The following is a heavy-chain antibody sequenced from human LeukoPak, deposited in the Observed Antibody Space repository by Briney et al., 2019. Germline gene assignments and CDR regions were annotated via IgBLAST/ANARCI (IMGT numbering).Heavy chain of an antibody. CDR1: GFTFSNAW. CDR2: IKSKTDGGTT. D-gene: IGHD3-3*01. V-gene: IGHV3-15*01. CDR3: TTEPLTYYDFWSGYPPGAYFDY. J-gene: IGHJ4*02. Sequence: GGSLRLSCAASGFTFSNAWMSWVRQAPGKGLEWVGRIKSKTDGGTTDYAAPVKGRFTISRDDSKNTLYLQMNSLKTEDTAVYYCTTEPLTYYDFWSGYPPGAYFDYWGQGTLVTVSS.